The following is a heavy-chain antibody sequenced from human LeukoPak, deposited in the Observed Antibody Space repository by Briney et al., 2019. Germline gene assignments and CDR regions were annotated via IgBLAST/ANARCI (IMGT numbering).Heavy chain of an antibody. J-gene: IGHJ4*02. D-gene: IGHD5-12*01. CDR2: ISGSGGST. Sequence: PGGPLRLSCAASGFTFSSYAMSWVRQAPGKGLEWVSAISGSGGSTYYADSVKGRFTISRDNSKNTLYLQMNSLRAEDTAVYYCAKGLSGSEQYYFDYWGQGTLVTVSS. V-gene: IGHV3-23*01. CDR1: GFTFSSYA. CDR3: AKGLSGSEQYYFDY.